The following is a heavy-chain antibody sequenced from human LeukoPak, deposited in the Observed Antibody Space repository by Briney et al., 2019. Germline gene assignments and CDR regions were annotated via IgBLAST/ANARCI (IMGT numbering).Heavy chain of an antibody. Sequence: GGSLRLSCAASEFTVSNNYMSWVRQAPGKGLEWVSVLYSGGRAYYTDSVNGRFTISRDNSKNTLYLQMNSLRAEDTAISHCAGHTELDYWGQGTLVTVSS. D-gene: IGHD1-26*01. CDR3: AGHTELDY. CDR2: LYSGGRA. J-gene: IGHJ4*02. V-gene: IGHV3-66*04. CDR1: EFTVSNNY.